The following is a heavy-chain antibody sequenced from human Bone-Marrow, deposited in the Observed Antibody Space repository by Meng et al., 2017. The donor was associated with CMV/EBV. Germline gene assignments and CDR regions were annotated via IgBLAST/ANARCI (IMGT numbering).Heavy chain of an antibody. Sequence: ASVKVSCKASGYTFTAHYFHWVRQAPGQGLEWMGWVNPHSGAAKSAQKFHGRVTMTRDTSISTVYIVLNSLTYDDTAVYYCARGSFPEYQNLDPWGQGTLVTVSS. CDR2: VNPHSGAA. J-gene: IGHJ5*02. V-gene: IGHV1-2*02. CDR1: GYTFTAHY. CDR3: ARGSFPEYQNLDP. D-gene: IGHD1-14*01.